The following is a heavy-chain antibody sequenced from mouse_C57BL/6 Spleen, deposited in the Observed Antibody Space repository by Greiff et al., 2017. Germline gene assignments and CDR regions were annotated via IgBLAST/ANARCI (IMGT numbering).Heavy chain of an antibody. D-gene: IGHD1-1*01. CDR3: ARRDYYGSSYLWYFDV. J-gene: IGHJ1*03. CDR1: GFTFSDYY. Sequence: VQLKESGGGLVQPGGSLKLSCAASGFTFSDYYMYWVRQTPEKRLEWVAYISNGGGSTYYPDTVKGRFTISRDNAKNTLYLQMSRLKSEDTAMYYCARRDYYGSSYLWYFDVWGTGTTVTVSS. CDR2: ISNGGGST. V-gene: IGHV5-12*01.